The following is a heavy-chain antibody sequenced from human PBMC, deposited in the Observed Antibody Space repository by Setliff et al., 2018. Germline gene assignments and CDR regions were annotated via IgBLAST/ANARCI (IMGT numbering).Heavy chain of an antibody. CDR1: GFTFSDYG. CDR2: IWDDGGNK. J-gene: IGHJ4*02. V-gene: IGHV3-33*01. CDR3: ARTCSGSGCYAGLES. Sequence: PGGSLRLSCAASGFTFSDYGMNWVRQAPGKGLEWVAVIWDDGGNKYHADSVKGRFTISRDNSKNTLYLQMNSLRPEDTAVYYCARTCSGSGCYAGLESWGQGTPVTVSS. D-gene: IGHD2-15*01.